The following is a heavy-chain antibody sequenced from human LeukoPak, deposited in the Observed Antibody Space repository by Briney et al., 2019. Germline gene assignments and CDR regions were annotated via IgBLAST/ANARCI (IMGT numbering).Heavy chain of an antibody. J-gene: IGHJ6*02. CDR2: MNPNSGNT. CDR1: GYTFTSYD. Sequence: ASVKVSCKASGYTFTSYDINWVRQATGQGLEWMGWMNPNSGNTGYAQKFQGRVTMTRNTSISTAYMELSSLRSEDTAVYYCARAPGYDFWSGSRLGDVWGQGTTVTDSS. D-gene: IGHD3-3*01. V-gene: IGHV1-8*01. CDR3: ARAPGYDFWSGSRLGDV.